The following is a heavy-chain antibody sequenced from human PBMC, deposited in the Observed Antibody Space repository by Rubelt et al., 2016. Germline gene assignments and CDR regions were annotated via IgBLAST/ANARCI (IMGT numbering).Heavy chain of an antibody. V-gene: IGHV3-7*01. CDR2: LKQDGSEK. J-gene: IGHJ3*02. CDR1: GFTFSSYW. CDR3: ARGKCSSTSCYRIDAFDI. D-gene: IGHD2-2*02. Sequence: VQLVESGGGLVQPGGSLRLSCAASGFTFSSYWMSWVRQAPGKGLEWVANLKQDGSEKYYVDSVKGRFTISRGNAKNSLYLQMNSLRAEDTAVYYCARGKCSSTSCYRIDAFDIWGQGTMVTVSS.